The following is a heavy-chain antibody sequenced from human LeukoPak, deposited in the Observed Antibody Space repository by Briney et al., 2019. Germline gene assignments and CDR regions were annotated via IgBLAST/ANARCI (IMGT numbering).Heavy chain of an antibody. CDR2: IHTSGST. CDR3: ARVGLGRGLDY. J-gene: IGHJ4*02. Sequence: SETLSLTCTVSGDSISSSYWGWIRQPAGTGLEWIGRIHTSGSTYYSPSLKSRVTMSVDTSTNQFSLKLSSVTAADTAMYYCARVGLGRGLDYWGQGTLVTVSS. V-gene: IGHV4-4*07. CDR1: GDSISSSY. D-gene: IGHD6-19*01.